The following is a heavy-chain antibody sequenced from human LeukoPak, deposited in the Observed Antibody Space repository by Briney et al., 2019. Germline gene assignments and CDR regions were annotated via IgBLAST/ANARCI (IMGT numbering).Heavy chain of an antibody. Sequence: GGSLRLSCAASGFTFSSYAMSWVRQAPGKGLEWVSAISGSGGSTYYADSVKGRFTISRDNSKNTLYLQMNSLRAEDTAVYFCAREQVVVVQAAAGYYGMDVWGQGTTVTVSS. V-gene: IGHV3-23*01. D-gene: IGHD2-2*01. CDR2: ISGSGGST. CDR1: GFTFSSYA. J-gene: IGHJ6*02. CDR3: AREQVVVVQAAAGYYGMDV.